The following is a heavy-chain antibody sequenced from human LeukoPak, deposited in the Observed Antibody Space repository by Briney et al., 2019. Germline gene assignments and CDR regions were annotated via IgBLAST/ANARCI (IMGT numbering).Heavy chain of an antibody. CDR1: GGTFSSYV. CDR2: INPVFGTA. J-gene: IGHJ6*02. D-gene: IGHD3-9*01. CDR3: AKTFLTAYDTYFYYYGLDV. V-gene: IGHV1-69*13. Sequence: SVKVSCKASGGTFSSYVISWVRQAPGQGLEWMGGINPVFGTAHYAQKFQDRVTITADESTSTAYMELSSLRSEDTAVYYCAKTFLTAYDTYFYYYGLDVWGQGTPVTVSS.